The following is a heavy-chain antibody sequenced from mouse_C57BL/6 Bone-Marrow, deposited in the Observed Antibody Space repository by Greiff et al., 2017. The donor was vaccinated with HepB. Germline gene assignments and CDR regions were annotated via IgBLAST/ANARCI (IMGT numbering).Heavy chain of an antibody. Sequence: EVQLKESGAELVRPGASVKLSCTASGFNIKDDYMHWVKQRPEQGLEWIGWIDPENGDTEYASKFQGKATITADTSSNTAYLQLSSLTSADTAVYYCTTSYYGPHFDYWGQGTTLTVSS. D-gene: IGHD1-2*01. J-gene: IGHJ2*01. V-gene: IGHV14-4*01. CDR1: GFNIKDDY. CDR2: IDPENGDT. CDR3: TTSYYGPHFDY.